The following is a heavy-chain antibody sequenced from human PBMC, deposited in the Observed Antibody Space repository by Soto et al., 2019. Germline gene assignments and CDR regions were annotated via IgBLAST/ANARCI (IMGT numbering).Heavy chain of an antibody. V-gene: IGHV3-21*01. CDR1: GFTFSSYA. CDR2: ISSSSSYI. J-gene: IGHJ6*02. CDR3: ARGGYSYGGYYYYYGMDV. D-gene: IGHD5-18*01. Sequence: GGSLRLSCAASGFTFSSYAMGWVRQAPGAGLEWVSSISSSSSYIYYADSVKGRFTISRDNAKNSLYLQMNSLRAEDTAVYYCARGGYSYGGYYYYYGMDVWGQGTTVTVSS.